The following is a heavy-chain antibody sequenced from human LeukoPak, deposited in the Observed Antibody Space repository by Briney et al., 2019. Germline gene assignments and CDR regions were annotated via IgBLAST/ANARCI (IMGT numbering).Heavy chain of an antibody. CDR2: INLKSGGT. D-gene: IGHD3-9*01. V-gene: IGHV1-2*02. CDR3: ARSPHILTGENFDY. CDR1: GYTFTGYY. Sequence: GPVKVSCKASGYTFTGYYMHWVRQAPGQGLEWMGWINLKSGGTNYAGKFQGRVTMTRDTTTSTAYMDLSRLRSVDTAVYYCARSPHILTGENFDYWGQGTLVTVSS. J-gene: IGHJ4*02.